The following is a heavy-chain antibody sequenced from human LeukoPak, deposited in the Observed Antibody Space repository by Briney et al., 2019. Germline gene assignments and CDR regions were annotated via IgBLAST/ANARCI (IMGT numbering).Heavy chain of an antibody. CDR1: GFTFSSYA. D-gene: IGHD3-16*01. Sequence: GGSLRLSCAASGFTFSSYAMSWVRQASGKGLEWVSAISGSGGSTYYADSVKGRFTISRDNSKNTLYLQMNSLRAEDTAVYYCAKVGVPLTYYDYVWGSYFVHYFDYWGQGTLVTVSS. CDR2: ISGSGGST. J-gene: IGHJ4*02. CDR3: AKVGVPLTYYDYVWGSYFVHYFDY. V-gene: IGHV3-23*01.